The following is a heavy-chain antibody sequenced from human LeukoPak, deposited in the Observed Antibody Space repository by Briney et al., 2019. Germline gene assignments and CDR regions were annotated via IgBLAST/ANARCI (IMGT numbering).Heavy chain of an antibody. CDR2: ISSSGSTI. Sequence: GGSLRLSCTASGFTFTDYYMNWIRQAPGKGLEWVSFISSSGSTIYYADSVKGRFTISRDNSKNTLYLQMNNMRTEDTAVYYCAREALEWSPPDIWGQGTTVTVSS. V-gene: IGHV3-11*04. D-gene: IGHD3-3*01. J-gene: IGHJ3*02. CDR3: AREALEWSPPDI. CDR1: GFTFTDYY.